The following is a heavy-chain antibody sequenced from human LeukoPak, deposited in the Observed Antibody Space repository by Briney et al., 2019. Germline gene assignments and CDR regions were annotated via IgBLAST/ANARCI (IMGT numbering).Heavy chain of an antibody. CDR2: IIPILGIA. CDR1: GGTFSSYA. J-gene: IGHJ4*02. V-gene: IGHV1-69*04. CDR3: ARGLTMVRGVTFDY. D-gene: IGHD3-10*01. Sequence: SVKVSCKASGGTFSSYAISWVRQAPGQGLEWMGRIIPILGIANYAQKFQGRVTITADKSTSTAYMELSSLRSEDTAVYYCARGLTMVRGVTFDYWGQGTLVTVSS.